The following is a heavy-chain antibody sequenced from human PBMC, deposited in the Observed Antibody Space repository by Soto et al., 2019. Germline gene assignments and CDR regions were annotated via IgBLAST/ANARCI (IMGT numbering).Heavy chain of an antibody. CDR1: GGYFIGYY. V-gene: IGHV4-34*01. Sequence: SETLSLTCAVYGGYFIGYYWRWIRQPPGKGLEWIGEINHSGSTNYNPSLKSRVTISVDTSKNQFSLKLSSVTAADTAVYYCAREGGSSWSNFDYWGQGTLVTVSS. J-gene: IGHJ4*02. D-gene: IGHD6-13*01. CDR3: AREGGSSWSNFDY. CDR2: INHSGST.